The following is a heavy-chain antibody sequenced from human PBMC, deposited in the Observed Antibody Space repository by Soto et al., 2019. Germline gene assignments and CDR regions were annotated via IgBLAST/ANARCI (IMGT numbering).Heavy chain of an antibody. CDR1: GFTFSDST. CDR2: LRYDGRNK. D-gene: IGHD6-6*01. CDR3: AREAAYSGSAFDY. V-gene: IGHV3-30*04. J-gene: IGHJ4*02. Sequence: GGSLILSCTASGFTFSDSTIHWVRQAPGKGLEWVAALRYDGRNKYYADSVKGRFSISRDNSKNTLEMNTLRSEDTAVYYCAREAAYSGSAFDYWGQGTLVTVSS.